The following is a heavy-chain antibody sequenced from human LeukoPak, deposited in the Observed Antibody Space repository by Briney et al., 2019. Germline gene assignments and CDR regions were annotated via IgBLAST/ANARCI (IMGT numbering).Heavy chain of an antibody. CDR1: GGSISSGSYY. CDR3: ARPASGWYAFDI. V-gene: IGHV4-61*02. J-gene: IGHJ3*02. D-gene: IGHD6-19*01. CDR2: IYTSGST. Sequence: SETLSLTCTVSGGSISSGSYYWSWIRQPAGKGLEWIGRIYTSGSTNYNPSLKSRVTISVDTSKNQFSLKLSSVTAADTAVYYCARPASGWYAFDIWGQGTMVTVSS.